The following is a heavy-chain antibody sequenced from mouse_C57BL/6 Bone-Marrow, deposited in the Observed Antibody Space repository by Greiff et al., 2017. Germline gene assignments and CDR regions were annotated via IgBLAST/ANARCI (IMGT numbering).Heavy chain of an antibody. D-gene: IGHD2-4*01. V-gene: IGHV1-59*01. J-gene: IGHJ3*01. CDR2: LDPSDSYT. Sequence: QVQLQQSGAELVRPGTSVKLSCKASGYTFTSYWLHWVKQRPGHGLEWIGVLDPSDSYTNYNQKFKGKATLTVDKSSSTAYMQLSSLTSEDSAVYYCARPFYYDYDGGFAYWGQGTLVTVSA. CDR1: GYTFTSYW. CDR3: ARPFYYDYDGGFAY.